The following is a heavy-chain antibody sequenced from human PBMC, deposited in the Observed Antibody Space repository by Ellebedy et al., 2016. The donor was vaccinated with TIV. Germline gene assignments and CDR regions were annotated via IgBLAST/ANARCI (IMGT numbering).Heavy chain of an antibody. V-gene: IGHV3-33*06. J-gene: IGHJ4*02. CDR3: AKWERIHIYFDY. Sequence: GESLKISCAASGFTFRSYAMHWVRQAPGKGLEWVAVIWFDGSNKYYADSVKGRFTISKDNSKNTLYLQMNSLRAEDTAVYYCAKWERIHIYFDYWGQGILVTVSS. CDR2: IWFDGSNK. CDR1: GFTFRSYA. D-gene: IGHD1-26*01.